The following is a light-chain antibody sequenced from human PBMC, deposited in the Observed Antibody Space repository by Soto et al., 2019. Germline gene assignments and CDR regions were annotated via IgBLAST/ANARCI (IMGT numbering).Light chain of an antibody. CDR3: QQRNNWPST. J-gene: IGKJ4*02. CDR1: QSVSIY. CDR2: DAS. Sequence: EIVLTQSPVTLSLSPGERATLSCRPSQSVSIYLSWYQQKPGQAPTILIYDASNRATGIPARLSSSGAGTDFSLTIISLVPEEYAVYYCQQRNNWPSTFGGGTKVEIK. V-gene: IGKV3-11*01.